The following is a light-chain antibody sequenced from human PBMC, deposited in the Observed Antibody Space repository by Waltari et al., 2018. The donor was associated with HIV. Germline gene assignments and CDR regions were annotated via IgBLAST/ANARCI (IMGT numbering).Light chain of an antibody. CDR1: ISDAGGSKY. CDR3: SSYTSSNTLR. V-gene: IGLV2-14*01. Sequence: QSALPQPASVSGSPGQSITISCTGTISDAGGSKYVYWYQQHPGKAPRLMIYEVSNRPSGVSNRFSGSKSGDTASLTISGLQAEDEAADYCSSYTSSNTLRFGGGTKLTVL. CDR2: EVS. J-gene: IGLJ2*01.